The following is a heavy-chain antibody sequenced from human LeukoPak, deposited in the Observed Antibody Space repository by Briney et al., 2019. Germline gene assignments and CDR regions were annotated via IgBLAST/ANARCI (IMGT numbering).Heavy chain of an antibody. D-gene: IGHD3-10*01. V-gene: IGHV4-59*01. CDR2: SYFSGNT. Sequence: SETLSLTCTVSGGSISSYYWNWIRQPPGKGLEWIGYSYFSGNTDYNPSLTSRVTISIDTSKNQVSLTLRSVTAEDTAVYYCARGDYDSVASWFDPWGQGTLVTVSS. CDR3: ARGDYDSVASWFDP. CDR1: GGSISSYY. J-gene: IGHJ5*02.